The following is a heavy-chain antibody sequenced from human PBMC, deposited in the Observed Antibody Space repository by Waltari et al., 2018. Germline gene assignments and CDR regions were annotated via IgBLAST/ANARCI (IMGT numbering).Heavy chain of an antibody. CDR1: GFTFINNA. D-gene: IGHD3-10*01. CDR3: ARGLGELLPLDY. J-gene: IGHJ4*02. CDR2: HGDGGSVT. Sequence: EVQLVESGGGLVQPGGSLRLSCAVSGFTFINNAISWVRQAQGKGLEVVSAHGDGGSVTDYADSAKGRFSISRDNSKNTVYLQMNSLRAEDSALYYCARGLGELLPLDYWGQGTLVTVST. V-gene: IGHV3-23*04.